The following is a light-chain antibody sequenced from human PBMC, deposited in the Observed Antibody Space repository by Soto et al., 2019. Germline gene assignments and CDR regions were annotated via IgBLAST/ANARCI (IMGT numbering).Light chain of an antibody. CDR3: MQALQNPPT. Sequence: DIVMTQSPLSLPVTPGEPASISCTSSQSLLHSNGYNYLDWYLQKTGQSPQILIYLGSNRASGVPDRISGSGSGTDYTLKISSVEAEDVAVYYCMQALQNPPTFGQGTKVDIK. CDR1: QSLLHSNGYNY. J-gene: IGKJ1*01. CDR2: LGS. V-gene: IGKV2-28*01.